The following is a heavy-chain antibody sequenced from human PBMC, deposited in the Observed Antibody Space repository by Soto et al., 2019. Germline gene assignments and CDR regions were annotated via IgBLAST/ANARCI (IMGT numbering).Heavy chain of an antibody. CDR1: GGSISSGGYS. CDR3: ASDYGSGSSRFDF. Sequence: PSETLSLTCAVSGGSISSGGYSWSWIRQPAGKGLEWIGYIYHSGSTLYNPSLKSRATLSLDRSKNQFSLKLTSVTAADAAVYYCASDYGSGSSRFDFCGEGTLVTVSS. CDR2: IYHSGST. D-gene: IGHD3-10*01. J-gene: IGHJ4*02. V-gene: IGHV4-30-2*01.